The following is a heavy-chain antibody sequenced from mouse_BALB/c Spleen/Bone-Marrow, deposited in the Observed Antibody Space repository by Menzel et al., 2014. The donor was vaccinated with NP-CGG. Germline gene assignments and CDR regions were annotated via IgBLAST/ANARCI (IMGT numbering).Heavy chain of an antibody. CDR1: GFNIXDYY. J-gene: IGHJ2*01. D-gene: IGHD2-10*02. Sequence: EVKLVESGAELVRSGASVKLSCTASGFNIXDYYMHWVKQRPEQGLEWIGWIDPENGDTEYAPKFQGKATMTADTSSNTAYLQLSSLTSEDTAVYYCNEGYGNYGYWGQGTTLTASS. CDR2: IDPENGDT. V-gene: IGHV14-4*02. CDR3: NEGYGNYGY.